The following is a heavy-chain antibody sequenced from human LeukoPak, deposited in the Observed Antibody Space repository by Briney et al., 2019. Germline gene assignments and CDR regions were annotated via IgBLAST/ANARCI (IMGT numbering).Heavy chain of an antibody. J-gene: IGHJ4*02. CDR3: ARAHHRRVYDYVWGSYPY. Sequence: GGSLRLSCAASGFTFSSYSMNWGRQAPGKGLEWVSYISSISSTIYYADSVKGRFTISRDNAKNSLYLQMNSLRAEDTAVYYCARAHHRRVYDYVWGSYPYWGQGTLVTVSS. CDR2: ISSISSTI. D-gene: IGHD3-16*02. CDR1: GFTFSSYS. V-gene: IGHV3-48*01.